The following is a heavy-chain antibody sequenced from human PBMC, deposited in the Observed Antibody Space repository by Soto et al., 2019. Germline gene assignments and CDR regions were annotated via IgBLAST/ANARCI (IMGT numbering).Heavy chain of an antibody. Sequence: SETLSLTCTVSGGSISSYYWSWIRQPPGKGLEWIGYIYYSGSTNYNPSLKSRVTISVDTSKNQFSLKLSSVTAADTAVYYCARVSTMTSPRNWFDPWGQGTLVTV. CDR1: GGSISSYY. V-gene: IGHV4-59*01. D-gene: IGHD3-22*01. CDR3: ARVSTMTSPRNWFDP. J-gene: IGHJ5*02. CDR2: IYYSGST.